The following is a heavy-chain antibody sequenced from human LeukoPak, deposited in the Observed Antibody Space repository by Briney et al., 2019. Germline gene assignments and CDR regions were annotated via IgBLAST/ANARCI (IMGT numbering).Heavy chain of an antibody. Sequence: GGSLRLSCAASGFTFSNAWMNWVRQAPGKGLEWVGRIKSKTDGGTTDYAAPVKGRFTISRDDSKNTLYLQMNSLKTEDTAVYYCTTEAYVWGSYRYHGWGQGALVTVSS. CDR2: IKSKTDGGTT. J-gene: IGHJ4*02. CDR3: TTEAYVWGSYRYHG. V-gene: IGHV3-15*01. D-gene: IGHD3-16*02. CDR1: GFTFSNAW.